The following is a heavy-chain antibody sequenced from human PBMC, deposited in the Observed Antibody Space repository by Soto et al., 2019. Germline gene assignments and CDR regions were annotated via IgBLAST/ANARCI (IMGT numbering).Heavy chain of an antibody. V-gene: IGHV1-69*12. CDR3: ASNPSYSYGDVDY. J-gene: IGHJ4*02. CDR2: IIPIFGTA. CDR1: GGTFSSYA. Sequence: QVQLVQSGAEVKKPGSSVKVSCKASGGTFSSYAISWVRQAPGQGLEWMGGIIPIFGTANYAQKFQGRVKITADEATSTAYMKLSSLRSDDTAVYYCASNPSYSYGDVDYWGQGTLVTVSS. D-gene: IGHD5-18*01.